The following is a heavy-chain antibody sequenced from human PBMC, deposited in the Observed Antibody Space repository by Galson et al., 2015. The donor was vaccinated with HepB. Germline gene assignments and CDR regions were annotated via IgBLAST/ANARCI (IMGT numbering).Heavy chain of an antibody. J-gene: IGHJ3*02. CDR2: IYSGGST. CDR1: GFTVSSNY. CDR3: ASDQGVITGPDAFDI. D-gene: IGHD3-22*01. V-gene: IGHV3-53*01. Sequence: SLRLSCAASGFTVSSNYMSWVRQAPGKGLEWVSVIYSGGSTYYADSVKGRFTISRDNSKNTLYLQMNSLRAEDTAVYYCASDQGVITGPDAFDIWGQGTMVTVSS.